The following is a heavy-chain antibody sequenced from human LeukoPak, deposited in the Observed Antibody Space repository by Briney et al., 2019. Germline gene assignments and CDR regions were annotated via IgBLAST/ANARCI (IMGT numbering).Heavy chain of an antibody. D-gene: IGHD2-15*01. CDR3: ARGYCRDERCQVFPS. CDR1: GGSVTSYY. J-gene: IGHJ5*02. CDR2: ISNSETT. V-gene: IGHV4-59*02. Sequence: SETLSLTCSVSGGSVTSYYWNWVRQTPGKGLEWIGYISNSETTDYGPSFKSRVTMSLDTSKNQFSLKLSSVTAADTGVDYCARGYCRDERCQVFPSWGQGTLVTVSS.